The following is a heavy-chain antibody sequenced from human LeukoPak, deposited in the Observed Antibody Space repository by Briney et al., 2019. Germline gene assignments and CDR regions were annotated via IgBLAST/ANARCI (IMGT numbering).Heavy chain of an antibody. CDR1: GYSFTSYW. J-gene: IGHJ4*02. V-gene: IGHV5-51*01. Sequence: GESLKISCKGSGYSFTSYWIGWVRQMPGKGLEWMGIIYPGDSDTRYSPSFQGQVTISADKSISTAYLQQSSLQASDTAMYYCARPKYDNYDILTGPVGYWGQGTLVTVSS. D-gene: IGHD3-9*01. CDR2: IYPGDSDT. CDR3: ARPKYDNYDILTGPVGY.